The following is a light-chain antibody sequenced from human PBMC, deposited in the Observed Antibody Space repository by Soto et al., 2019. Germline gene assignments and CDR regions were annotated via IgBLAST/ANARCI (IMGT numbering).Light chain of an antibody. J-gene: IGKJ4*01. CDR1: QSISNN. CDR3: QHYNDLPLT. Sequence: EIVMTQSPATLSVSPGERATLSCRASQSISNNLAWYQQKPGQAPRLLIYGASTRATGIPARFSGRGSGTEFTRTISSLQSADVAVYSCQHYNDLPLTFGGGTKVEL. V-gene: IGKV3-15*01. CDR2: GAS.